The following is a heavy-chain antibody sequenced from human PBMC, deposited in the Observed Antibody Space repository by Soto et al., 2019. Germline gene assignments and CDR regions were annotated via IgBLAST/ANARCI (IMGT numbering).Heavy chain of an antibody. Sequence: SETLSLTCTVSGGSISSGDYYWSWIRQPPGKGLEWIGYIYYSGSTYYNPSLKSRVTISVDTSKNQFSLKLSSVTAADTAVYYCARAPYYYGSGSYLKYYFDYWGQATLVAVSS. CDR1: GGSISSGDYY. D-gene: IGHD3-10*01. CDR3: ARAPYYYGSGSYLKYYFDY. J-gene: IGHJ4*02. CDR2: IYYSGST. V-gene: IGHV4-30-4*01.